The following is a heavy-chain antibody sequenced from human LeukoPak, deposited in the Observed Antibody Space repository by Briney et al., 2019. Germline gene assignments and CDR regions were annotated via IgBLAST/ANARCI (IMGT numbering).Heavy chain of an antibody. CDR1: GYTFTSYG. V-gene: IGHV1-18*01. CDR3: ARDPNYGDYLNWFDP. D-gene: IGHD4-17*01. CDR2: ISAYNGNT. J-gene: IGHJ5*02. Sequence: ASVKVSCKASGYTFTSYGISWVRQAPGQGLEWMGWISAYNGNTNYAQELQGRVTMTTDTSTSTAYMELRSLRSDDTAVYYCARDPNYGDYLNWFDPWGQGTLVTVSS.